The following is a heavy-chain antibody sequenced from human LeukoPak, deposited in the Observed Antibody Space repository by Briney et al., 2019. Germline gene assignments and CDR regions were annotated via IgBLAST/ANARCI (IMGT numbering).Heavy chain of an antibody. J-gene: IGHJ4*02. D-gene: IGHD2-21*01. CDR3: ARDTYCDY. CDR1: GFTFSSYG. V-gene: IGHV3-33*01. Sequence: PGGSLRLSCAASGFTFSSYGMLWVRQAPGKGLEWVAVIWYDGSHIHYADSVKGRFTISRDNSENTLYLQMNSLRAEDTAVYYCARDTYCDYWGQGTLVTVSS. CDR2: IWYDGSHI.